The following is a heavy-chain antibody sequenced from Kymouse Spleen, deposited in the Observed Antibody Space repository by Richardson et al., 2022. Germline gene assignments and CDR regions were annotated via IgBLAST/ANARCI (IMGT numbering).Heavy chain of an antibody. Sequence: EVQLVESGGGLVQPGGSLRLSCAASGFTFSSYSMNWVRQAPGKGLEWVSYISSSSSTIYYADSVKGRFTISRDNAKNSLYLQMNSLRDEDTAVYYCARGFTMVRGVIRDYWGQGTLVTVSS. CDR1: GFTFSSYS. J-gene: IGHJ4*02. D-gene: IGHD3-10*01. CDR2: ISSSSSTI. CDR3: ARGFTMVRGVIRDY. V-gene: IGHV3-48*02.